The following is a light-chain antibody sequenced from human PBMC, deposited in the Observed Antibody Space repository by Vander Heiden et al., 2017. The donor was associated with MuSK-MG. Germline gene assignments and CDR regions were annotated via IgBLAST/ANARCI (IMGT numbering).Light chain of an antibody. CDR3: VLSMSSGSGV. CDR1: SGSVSYTSY. CDR2: STN. J-gene: IGLJ3*02. Sequence: QTLVPQEASSSVSPGWTVTLTCGLSSGSVSYTSYASWYQQTPGQAPRTRSYSTNTRSSGVADRFAGSILGTKAALHTTGAQTKNEADDDCVLSMSSGSGVFGGGTKLTVL. V-gene: IGLV8-61*01.